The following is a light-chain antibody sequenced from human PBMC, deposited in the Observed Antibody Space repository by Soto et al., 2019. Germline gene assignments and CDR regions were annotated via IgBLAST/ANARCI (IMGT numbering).Light chain of an antibody. CDR3: QQYNNWPLT. Sequence: EVVMTQSPDTLYVSPGDEATLSCRASQNVHSDLAWYQQKPGQAPRLVIYDTSTRATDIPVRFTGGGSGTEFTLTISSLKSEDFAVYYCQQYNNWPLTFGGGTKVEIK. V-gene: IGKV3-15*01. CDR1: QNVHSD. J-gene: IGKJ4*01. CDR2: DTS.